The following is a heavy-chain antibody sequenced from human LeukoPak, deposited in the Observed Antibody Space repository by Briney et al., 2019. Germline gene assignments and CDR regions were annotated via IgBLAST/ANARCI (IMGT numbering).Heavy chain of an antibody. CDR3: AGFYCSSTSCYAAFDI. CDR2: IIPIFGTA. CDR1: GGTFSSYA. J-gene: IGHJ3*02. D-gene: IGHD2-2*01. Sequence: VASVKVSCKASGGTFSSYAISWVRQAPGQGLEWMGGIIPIFGTAIYAQKFQGRVTITADKSTSTAYMELSSLRSEDTAVYYCAGFYCSSTSCYAAFDIWGQGTMVTVSS. V-gene: IGHV1-69*06.